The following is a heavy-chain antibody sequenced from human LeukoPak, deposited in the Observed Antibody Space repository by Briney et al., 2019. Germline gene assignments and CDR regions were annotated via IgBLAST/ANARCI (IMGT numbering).Heavy chain of an antibody. V-gene: IGHV3-23*01. CDR1: GFTFSSYA. Sequence: GGSLRLSCAASGFTFSSYAMSWVRQAPGKGLEWVSAISGSGGSTYYADSVKGRFTISRDNAKNSLYLQMNSLRAEDTAVYYCARGDPATLLDYWGQGTLVTVSS. CDR2: ISGSGGST. J-gene: IGHJ4*02. CDR3: ARGDPATLLDY.